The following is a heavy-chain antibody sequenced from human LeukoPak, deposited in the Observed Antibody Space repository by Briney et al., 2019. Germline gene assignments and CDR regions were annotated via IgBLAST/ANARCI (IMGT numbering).Heavy chain of an antibody. V-gene: IGHV1-2*02. CDR1: RYTFTGYY. D-gene: IGHD2-2*01. CDR2: INPNNGCT. Sequence: SVKVSCKASRYTFTGYYMHWVRQAPGQAREWMGWINPNNGCTNYAQKSHGRDNMTRDTSISTAYMELSRLTSDDTGVYYCARGRGTTSSNLDYWRQGTLVTVSS. J-gene: IGHJ4*02. CDR3: ARGRGTTSSNLDY.